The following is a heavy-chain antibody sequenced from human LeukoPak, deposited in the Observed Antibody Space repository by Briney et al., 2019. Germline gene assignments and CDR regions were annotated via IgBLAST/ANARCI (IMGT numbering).Heavy chain of an antibody. CDR2: IIPIFGTA. CDR1: GYTFTSYG. J-gene: IGHJ4*02. CDR3: ARERREVGATGYFDY. V-gene: IGHV1-69*05. Sequence: GASVKVSCKASGYTFTSYGIGWVRQAPGQGLEWMGGIIPIFGTANYAQKFQGRVTITTDETTSTAYMELSSLRSEDTAVYYCARERREVGATGYFDYWGQGNLVTVSS. D-gene: IGHD1-26*01.